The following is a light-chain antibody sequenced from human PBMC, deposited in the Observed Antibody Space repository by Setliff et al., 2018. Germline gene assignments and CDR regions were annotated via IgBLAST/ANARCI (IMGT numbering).Light chain of an antibody. CDR3: SSYGSSSTHVV. V-gene: IGLV2-14*03. Sequence: QSALTQPASVSGSRGQSITISCTGTSSDVGGYNYVSWYQQHPGKAPKLIIYDVTSRPSGVSNRFSGSKSGSTASLTISGLQADDEADYYCSSYGSSSTHVVFGGGTKVTV. CDR1: SSDVGGYNY. J-gene: IGLJ2*01. CDR2: DVT.